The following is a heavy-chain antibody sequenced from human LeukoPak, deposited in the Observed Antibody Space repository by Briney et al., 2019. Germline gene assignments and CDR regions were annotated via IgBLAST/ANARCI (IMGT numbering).Heavy chain of an antibody. J-gene: IGHJ3*02. CDR2: IYTSGST. D-gene: IGHD2-15*01. Sequence: PSETLSLTCTVSGGSISSYYWSWLRQPAGKGLEWIGRIYTSGSTNYNPSLKGRVTMSVDTSKNQFSLNLTSVTAADTAVYYCVRASVESGGAFDIWGQGTMVTVSS. CDR1: GGSISSYY. CDR3: VRASVESGGAFDI. V-gene: IGHV4-4*07.